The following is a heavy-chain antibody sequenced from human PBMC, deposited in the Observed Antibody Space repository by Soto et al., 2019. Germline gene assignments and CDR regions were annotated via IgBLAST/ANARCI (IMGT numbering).Heavy chain of an antibody. J-gene: IGHJ6*01. CDR2: MNPNSGNT. CDR3: ARVRRSMDV. Sequence: QVQLVQSGAEVKKPGASVKVSCKASGYTFTSYDINWVRQATGQGLEWLGWMNPNSGNTGYVQKFQGRVTMTRNSSISTAYMELSSLRSEDTAVYFCARVRRSMDVWGQGTTVTFSS. CDR1: GYTFTSYD. V-gene: IGHV1-8*01.